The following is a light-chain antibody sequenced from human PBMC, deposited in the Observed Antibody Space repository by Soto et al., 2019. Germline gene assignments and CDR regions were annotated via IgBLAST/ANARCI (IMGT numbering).Light chain of an antibody. Sequence: EIVLTQSPGTLSLSPGERATLSCRASQSVSSSYLAWYQQKPGQAPRLVIYGASSRATGIPDRFSGSGSGTDFTLTISRLEPEDVAVYYCPHYGSSLWTFGRGTKVEIK. V-gene: IGKV3-20*01. J-gene: IGKJ1*01. CDR1: QSVSSSY. CDR3: PHYGSSLWT. CDR2: GAS.